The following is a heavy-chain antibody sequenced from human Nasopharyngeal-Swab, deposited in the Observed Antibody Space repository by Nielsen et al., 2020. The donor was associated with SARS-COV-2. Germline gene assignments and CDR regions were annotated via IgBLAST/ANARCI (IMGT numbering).Heavy chain of an antibody. CDR2: ISSSISFI. Sequence: GGSLRLSCSASGLTFIGYGVNWVRKASGKGLEGVSSISSSISFIYYEDSVKRRLSISRENATNSLYLQMNSLRAEDTAVYYCAREYCSSSSCYDYWGQGTLVTVSS. D-gene: IGHD2-2*01. CDR3: AREYCSSSSCYDY. CDR1: GLTFIGYG. V-gene: IGHV3-21*01. J-gene: IGHJ4*02.